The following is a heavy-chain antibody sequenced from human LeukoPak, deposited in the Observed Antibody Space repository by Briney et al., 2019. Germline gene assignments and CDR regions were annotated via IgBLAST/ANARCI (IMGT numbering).Heavy chain of an antibody. CDR3: TGEYYYDSSGYQPLDY. J-gene: IGHJ4*02. CDR2: ISGSGGST. Sequence: GGSLRLSCAASGFTFSSYAMSWVRQAPGKGLEWVSAISGSGGSTYYADSVKGRFTISRDNSKNTLYLQMNSLRAEDTAVYYCTGEYYYDSSGYQPLDYWGQGTLVTVSS. D-gene: IGHD3-22*01. V-gene: IGHV3-23*01. CDR1: GFTFSSYA.